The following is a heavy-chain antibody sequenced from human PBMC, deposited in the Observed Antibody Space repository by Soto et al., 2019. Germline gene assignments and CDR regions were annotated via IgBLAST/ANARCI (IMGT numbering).Heavy chain of an antibody. V-gene: IGHV2-5*01. CDR3: AHRNGKAARYYYYYGMDV. CDR1: GFSLSTSGVG. D-gene: IGHD6-6*01. Sequence: QITLKESGPTLVKPTQTLTLTCTFSGFSLSTSGVGVGWIRQPPGKALEWLALIYWNDDKRYSPSLKSRLTITKDTTKNQVVLTMTNMDPVDTATYYCAHRNGKAARYYYYYGMDVWGQGTTVTVSS. CDR2: IYWNDDK. J-gene: IGHJ6*02.